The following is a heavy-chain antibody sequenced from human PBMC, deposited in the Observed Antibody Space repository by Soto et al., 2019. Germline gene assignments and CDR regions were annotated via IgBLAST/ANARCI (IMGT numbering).Heavy chain of an antibody. D-gene: IGHD1-1*01. CDR1: GFTLSAYG. CDR2: FSGGGGGT. Sequence: EVQLLDSGGGLVQPGGSLRLSCAVSGFTLSAYGVTWVRQAPGKGLEWVSGFSGGGGGTVYADSVKGRFTISRDDSKNTAYLQMNGLGVEDTAVYYCVRWNGFGDHWGQGTLVTVSS. CDR3: VRWNGFGDH. J-gene: IGHJ4*02. V-gene: IGHV3-23*01.